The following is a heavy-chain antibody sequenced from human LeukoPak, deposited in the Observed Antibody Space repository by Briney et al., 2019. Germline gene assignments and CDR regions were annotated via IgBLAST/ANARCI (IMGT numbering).Heavy chain of an antibody. CDR2: IYYSGST. CDR3: ARDISWLGFDY. V-gene: IGHV4-59*01. D-gene: IGHD6-19*01. J-gene: IGHJ4*02. Sequence: PSETLSLTCTVSGGSISSYYWSWIRQPPGKGLEWIGYIYYSGSTNYNPSLKSRVAISVDTSKNQFSLKLNSVTAADTAVYYCARDISWLGFDYWGQGILVTVSS. CDR1: GGSISSYY.